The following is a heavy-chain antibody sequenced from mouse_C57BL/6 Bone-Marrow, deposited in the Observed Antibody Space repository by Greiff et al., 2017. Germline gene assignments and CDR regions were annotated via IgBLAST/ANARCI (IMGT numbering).Heavy chain of an antibody. V-gene: IGHV6-3*01. CDR1: GFTFSNYW. J-gene: IGHJ4*01. CDR3: RMDY. Sequence: DVMLVESGGGLVQPGGSMKLSCVASGFTFSNYWMNWVRQSPEKGLEWVAQIRLKSDNYATHYAKSVKGRFTISRDDSKSSVYLQMNNLSAEDTGVYYCRMDYWGQGTSVTVSS. CDR2: IRLKSDNYAT.